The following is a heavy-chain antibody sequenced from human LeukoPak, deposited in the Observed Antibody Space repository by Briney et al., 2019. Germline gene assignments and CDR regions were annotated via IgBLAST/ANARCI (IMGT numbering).Heavy chain of an antibody. J-gene: IGHJ3*02. CDR1: GFTFSRYS. Sequence: GGSLRLSCAASGFTFSRYSMNWVRQAPGKGLEWVSSISSSSSYIYYADSVKGRFTISRDNAKNSLYLQMNSLRAEDTAVYYCARANYYDSSGYYYGDNDAFDIWGQGTMVTVSS. CDR2: ISSSSSYI. V-gene: IGHV3-21*01. D-gene: IGHD3-22*01. CDR3: ARANYYDSSGYYYGDNDAFDI.